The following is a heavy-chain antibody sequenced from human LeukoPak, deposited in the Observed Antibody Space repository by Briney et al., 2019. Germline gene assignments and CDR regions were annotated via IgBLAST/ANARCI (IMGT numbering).Heavy chain of an antibody. Sequence: GGSLRLSCAASGFTFSSYWMHWVRQAPGKGLVWVSRINSDGSSTSYADSVKGRFTISRDNAKNTLYLQMNSLRAEDTAVYYCARDLGCSSTSCYSPPNWFDPWGHGTLVTVSS. CDR1: GFTFSSYW. CDR2: INSDGSST. D-gene: IGHD2-2*01. V-gene: IGHV3-74*01. J-gene: IGHJ5*02. CDR3: ARDLGCSSTSCYSPPNWFDP.